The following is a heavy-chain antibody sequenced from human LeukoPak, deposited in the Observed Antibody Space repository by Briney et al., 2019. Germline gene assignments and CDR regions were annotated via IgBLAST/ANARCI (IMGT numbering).Heavy chain of an antibody. CDR2: IYYSGST. D-gene: IGHD2-15*01. J-gene: IGHJ5*02. V-gene: IGHV4-39*07. CDR1: GGSISSSSYY. Sequence: SETLSLTCTVSGGSISSSSYYWGWIRQPPGKGLEWIGSIYYSGSTYYNPSLKSQVTISVDTSKNQFSLKLSSVTAADTAVYYCASLELGYCSGGSCYDRGRFDPWGQGTLVTVSS. CDR3: ASLELGYCSGGSCYDRGRFDP.